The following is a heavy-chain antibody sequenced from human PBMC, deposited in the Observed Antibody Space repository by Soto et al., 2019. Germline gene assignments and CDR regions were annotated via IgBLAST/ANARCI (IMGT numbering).Heavy chain of an antibody. D-gene: IGHD2-15*01. CDR3: AKDKVDCSGGSCYPAYYYYGMDV. CDR1: GFTFSSYG. V-gene: IGHV3-30*18. CDR2: ISYDGSNK. J-gene: IGHJ6*02. Sequence: GGSLRLSCAASGFTFSSYGMHWVRQAPGKGLEWVAVISYDGSNKYYADSVKGRFTISRDNSKNTLYLQMNSLRAEDTAVYYCAKDKVDCSGGSCYPAYYYYGMDVWGQGTTVTVSS.